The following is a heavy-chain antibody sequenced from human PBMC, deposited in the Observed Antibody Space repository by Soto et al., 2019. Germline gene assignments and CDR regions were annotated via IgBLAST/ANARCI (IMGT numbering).Heavy chain of an antibody. CDR1: GGSISSSSYY. J-gene: IGHJ4*02. Sequence: QLQLQESGPGLVKPSETLSLTCTVSGGSISSSSYYCGWIRQPTGKGLEWIGRIYYSGSTYYNPTLKCRVTTSVDTSKKQFTTKLMSVTAAARAVYYCARSEFHWGQGTLVTVSS. CDR3: ARSEFH. D-gene: IGHD2-21*01. V-gene: IGHV4-39*01. CDR2: IYYSGST.